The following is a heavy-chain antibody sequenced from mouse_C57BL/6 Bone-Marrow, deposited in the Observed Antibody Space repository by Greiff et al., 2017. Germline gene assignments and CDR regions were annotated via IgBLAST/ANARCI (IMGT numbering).Heavy chain of an antibody. CDR2: IHPNSGST. D-gene: IGHD3-2*02. V-gene: IGHV1-64*01. J-gene: IGHJ2*01. Sequence: QVQLQQSGAELVKPGASVKLSCKASGYTFTSYWMHWVKQRPGQGLEWIGMIHPNSGSTNYNEKFKSKATLTVDKSSSTAYMQLSSLTSEDSAVYYCGGAAQALDYWGQGTTRTVSS. CDR3: GGAAQALDY. CDR1: GYTFTSYW.